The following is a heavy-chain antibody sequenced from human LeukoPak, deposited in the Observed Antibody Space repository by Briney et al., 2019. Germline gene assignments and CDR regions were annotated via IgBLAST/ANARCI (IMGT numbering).Heavy chain of an antibody. CDR3: ARDPRWLRYFDY. J-gene: IGHJ4*02. Sequence: PGGSLRLSCEGTVFSFDYFWMNWVRQAPGKGLEWVANIKSDGSEIYYVDSVKGRFTISRDNAKNSLYLQMNSLRVDDTADYYCARDPRWLRYFDYWGQGTLVTVSS. CDR1: VFSFDYFW. V-gene: IGHV3-7*05. CDR2: IKSDGSEI. D-gene: IGHD5-24*01.